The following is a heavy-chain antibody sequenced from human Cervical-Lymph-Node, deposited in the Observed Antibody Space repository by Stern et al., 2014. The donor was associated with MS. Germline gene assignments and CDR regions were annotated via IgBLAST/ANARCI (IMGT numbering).Heavy chain of an antibody. CDR3: ARAAYSTSSYNY. V-gene: IGHV1-69*01. J-gene: IGHJ4*02. Sequence: VQLVESGAEVQKPGSSVKVSCKASGGTFNTNVISWVRHAPGQGLEWMGGIIHIFGTALYAQKFQGSVTIIANESTRAIYMDMSSLRSDDTAVYYCARAAYSTSSYNYWGQGTLVIVSS. CDR1: GGTFNTNV. D-gene: IGHD1-26*01. CDR2: IIHIFGTA.